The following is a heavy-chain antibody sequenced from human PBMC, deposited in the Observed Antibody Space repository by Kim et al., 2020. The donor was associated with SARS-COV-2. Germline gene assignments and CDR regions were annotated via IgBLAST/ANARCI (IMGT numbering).Heavy chain of an antibody. CDR3: EREGRHCSGTACYLFDY. D-gene: IGHD2-2*01. V-gene: IGHV3-64*02. J-gene: IGHJ4*02. Sequence: GGSLRLSCAASGFIFDTYAMHWVRQTPGRRLEYVSAFSSNGADPYYADSVKGRFIISRDNSKNTMYLQMGSLRAEDMAVYYCEREGRHCSGTACYLFDYWGQGTLVTVSS. CDR2: FSSNGADP. CDR1: GFIFDTYA.